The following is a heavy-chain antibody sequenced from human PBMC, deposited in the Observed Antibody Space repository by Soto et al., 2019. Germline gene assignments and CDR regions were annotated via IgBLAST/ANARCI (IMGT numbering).Heavy chain of an antibody. CDR1: GFTFSSYA. D-gene: IGHD2-2*01. Sequence: EVQLLESGGGLLQPGGSLRPSCAASGFTFSSYAMSWVRQAPGKGLEWVSAISGSGGSTYYADSVKGRFTISRDNSKNTLYLQMNSLRAEDTAVYYCAKDKGRNQLLVSYWGQGTLVTVSS. V-gene: IGHV3-23*01. J-gene: IGHJ4*02. CDR3: AKDKGRNQLLVSY. CDR2: ISGSGGST.